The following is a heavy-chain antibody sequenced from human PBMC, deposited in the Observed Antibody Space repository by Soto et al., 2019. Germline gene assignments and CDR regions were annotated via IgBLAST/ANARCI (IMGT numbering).Heavy chain of an antibody. CDR2: IYYSGST. CDR1: GGSISSGGYY. Sequence: PSETLSLTCTVSGGSISSGGYYWSWIRQHPGKGLEWIGNIYYSGSTYYNSSLKSRVTISVDTSKNQFSLKLSSVTAADTAVYYCASQHYYASSGYYVVYWGQGTLVTLSS. CDR3: ASQHYYASSGYYVVY. V-gene: IGHV4-39*01. D-gene: IGHD3-22*01. J-gene: IGHJ4*02.